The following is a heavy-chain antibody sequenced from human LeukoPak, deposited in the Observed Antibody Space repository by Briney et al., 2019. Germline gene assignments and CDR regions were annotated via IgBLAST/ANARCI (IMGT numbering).Heavy chain of an antibody. CDR3: AKDRGELEYYFDY. V-gene: IGHV3-30*18. CDR1: GFTFSSYG. Sequence: GGSLRLSCAASGFTFSSYGMHWVRQAPGKGLEWVAVISYDGSNKYYADSVKGRFTISRDNSKNTLYLQMNSLRAEDTAVYYCAKDRGELEYYFDYWGQGTLVTVSS. J-gene: IGHJ4*02. CDR2: ISYDGSNK. D-gene: IGHD1-26*01.